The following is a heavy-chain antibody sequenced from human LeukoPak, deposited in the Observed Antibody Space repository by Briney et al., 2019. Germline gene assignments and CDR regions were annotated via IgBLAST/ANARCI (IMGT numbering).Heavy chain of an antibody. J-gene: IGHJ4*02. CDR2: TLYRSKWSD. CDR1: GDTVSSNSSA. V-gene: IGHV6-1*01. D-gene: IGHD6-13*01. Sequence: SQTLSLTCDISGDTVSSNSSAWNWIRQSPSGGLEWLGRTLYRSKWSDNYAVSVKSRISINPDTSKNQFSLQLKSVTPEDTAIYYCARGTAAAGFGVWGQGTLVIVSS. CDR3: ARGTAAAGFGV.